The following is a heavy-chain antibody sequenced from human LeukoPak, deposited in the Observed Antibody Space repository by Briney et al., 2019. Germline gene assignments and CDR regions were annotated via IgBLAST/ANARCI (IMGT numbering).Heavy chain of an antibody. V-gene: IGHV1-69*13. J-gene: IGHJ5*02. CDR2: IIPIFGTA. Sequence: GASVKVSCKVSGYTLTELSMHWVRQAPGQGLEWMGGIIPIFGTANYAQKFQGRVTITADESTSTAYMELSSLRSEDTAVYYCARSRSRGQWLTGTWGQGTLVTVSS. CDR3: ARSRSRGQWLTGT. D-gene: IGHD6-19*01. CDR1: GYTLTELS.